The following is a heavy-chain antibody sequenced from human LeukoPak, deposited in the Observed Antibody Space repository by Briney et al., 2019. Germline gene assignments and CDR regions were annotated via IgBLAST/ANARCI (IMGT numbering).Heavy chain of an antibody. CDR1: GFTFTQYP. D-gene: IGHD4-17*01. CDR3: ARVNNYGDGSRLYRGSGFDS. CDR2: ISSNGRTT. V-gene: IGHV3-64*01. Sequence: PGGSLRLSCAASGFTFTQYPIHWVRQAPGKGLEHVSAISSNGRTTYYANSVKGRFTVSRDNSKNTLYLQMGSLRVEDMAVYYCARVNNYGDGSRLYRGSGFDSWGHGTLVTVSS. J-gene: IGHJ4*01.